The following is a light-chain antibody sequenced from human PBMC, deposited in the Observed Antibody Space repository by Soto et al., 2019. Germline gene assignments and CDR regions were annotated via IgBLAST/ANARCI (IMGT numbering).Light chain of an antibody. CDR1: QSLVYSDGNTY. Sequence: DIVMTPTPLSSPVTLGQPASISCRSSQSLVYSDGNTYLSWLQQRPGQPPRLLIYQVSNRFSGVPDRFSGSWAGTDFTLKISRVEAEYVGVYYCVQFSHFPRTFGQGTKVEIK. V-gene: IGKV2-24*01. J-gene: IGKJ1*01. CDR2: QVS. CDR3: VQFSHFPRT.